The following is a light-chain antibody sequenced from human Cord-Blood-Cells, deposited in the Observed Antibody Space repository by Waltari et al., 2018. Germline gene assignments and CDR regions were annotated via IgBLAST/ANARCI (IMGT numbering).Light chain of an antibody. V-gene: IGKV1-8*01. CDR1: QCISSY. Sequence: ATRMTQSPASFSASTGDRVSLTWRAIQCISSYLAWYQQKPGKAPKFLIYAASTLQSGVPSRFSGSGSGTDFTLTISCLQSEDLATYYFQQYYSYPYSFGQGTKLEIK. CDR2: AAS. J-gene: IGKJ2*03. CDR3: QQYYSYPYS.